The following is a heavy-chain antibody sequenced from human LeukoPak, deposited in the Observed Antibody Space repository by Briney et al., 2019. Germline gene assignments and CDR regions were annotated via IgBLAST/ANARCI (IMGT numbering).Heavy chain of an antibody. CDR1: GFSFSTSW. CDR3: ARDFSLVLSSGYSYLYYGMDV. D-gene: IGHD3-22*01. V-gene: IGHV3-7*01. CDR2: IRKDGREI. J-gene: IGHJ6*02. Sequence: PGGSLRLSCVASGFSFSTSWMTWVRQAPGKGLEWVANIRKDGREIYYADSMKGRFTISRDNSKNSLYLQIHSLRAEDTAVYYCARDFSLVLSSGYSYLYYGMDVWGQGTLASVSS.